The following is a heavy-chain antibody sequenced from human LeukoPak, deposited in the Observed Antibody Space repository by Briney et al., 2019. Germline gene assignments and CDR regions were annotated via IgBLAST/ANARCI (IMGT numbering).Heavy chain of an antibody. D-gene: IGHD2-15*01. Sequence: ASVKVSCKASGYTFTSYGISWVRQAPGQGLEWMGWISAYNGNTNYAQKLQGRVTMTTDTSTSTAYMELRSLRPDDTAVYYCARAGCSGGSCYNYYYYYMDVWGKGTTVTVSS. J-gene: IGHJ6*03. CDR3: ARAGCSGGSCYNYYYYYMDV. CDR1: GYTFTSYG. V-gene: IGHV1-18*01. CDR2: ISAYNGNT.